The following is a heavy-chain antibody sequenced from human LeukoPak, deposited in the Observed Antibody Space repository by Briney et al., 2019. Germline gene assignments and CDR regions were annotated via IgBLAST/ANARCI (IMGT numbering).Heavy chain of an antibody. CDR2: ISGSGGST. CDR3: AKVPYDSSGYYYFDY. D-gene: IGHD3-22*01. V-gene: IGHV3-23*01. J-gene: IGHJ4*02. Sequence: PGGSLRLSCAASGFTFSSYVMSWVRQAPGKGLEWVSAISGSGGSTYYADSVKGRFTISRDNSKNTLYLQMNSLRAEDTAVYYCAKVPYDSSGYYYFDYWGQGTLVTVSS. CDR1: GFTFSSYV.